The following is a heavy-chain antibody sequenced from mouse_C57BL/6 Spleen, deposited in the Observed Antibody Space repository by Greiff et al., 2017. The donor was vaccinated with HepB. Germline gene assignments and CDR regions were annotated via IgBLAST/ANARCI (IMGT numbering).Heavy chain of an antibody. D-gene: IGHD2-3*01. CDR1: GYAFTNYL. CDR2: INPGSGGT. V-gene: IGHV1-54*01. J-gene: IGHJ1*03. CDR3: AGSYDGYYKYFEV. Sequence: QVQLQQSGAELVRPGTSVKVSCKASGYAFTNYLIEWVKQRPGQGLEWIGVINPGSGGTNYNEKFKGKATLTADKSSSTAYMQLSSLTSEDSAVYFCAGSYDGYYKYFEVWGTGTTVTVSS.